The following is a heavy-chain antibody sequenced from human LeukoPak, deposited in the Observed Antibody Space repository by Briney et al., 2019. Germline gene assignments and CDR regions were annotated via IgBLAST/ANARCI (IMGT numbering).Heavy chain of an antibody. Sequence: GGTLRLSCAASGFTFSSYGMSWVRQAPGKGLEWVSAISGSGGSTYYADSVKGRFTISRDNSKNTLYLQMNSLRAEDTAVYYCAKDGPVRGATDYWGQGTLVTVSS. J-gene: IGHJ4*02. CDR3: AKDGPVRGATDY. CDR2: ISGSGGST. V-gene: IGHV3-23*01. CDR1: GFTFSSYG. D-gene: IGHD1-26*01.